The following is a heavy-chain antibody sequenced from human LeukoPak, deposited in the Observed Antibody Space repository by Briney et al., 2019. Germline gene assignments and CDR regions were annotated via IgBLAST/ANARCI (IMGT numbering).Heavy chain of an antibody. CDR2: IIPILGIA. CDR1: GGTFSSYA. V-gene: IGHV1-69*04. D-gene: IGHD3-9*01. Sequence: EASVKVSCKAPGGTFSSYAISWVRQAPGQGLEWMGRIIPILGIANYAQKFQGRVTITRDTSASTAYMELSSLRSEDTAVYYCARAGWYDILTGYYSTGKDYWGQGTLVTVSS. J-gene: IGHJ4*02. CDR3: ARAGWYDILTGYYSTGKDY.